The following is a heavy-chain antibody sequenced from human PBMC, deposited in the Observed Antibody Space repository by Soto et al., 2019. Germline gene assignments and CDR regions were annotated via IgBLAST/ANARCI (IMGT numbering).Heavy chain of an antibody. V-gene: IGHV1-18*01. Sequence: ASVNVCWKASGYTCASCGMRWVRQAPGQGLEWMGWISAYNGNTNYAQKLQGRVTMTTDTSTSTAYMELRSLRSDDTAVYYCARADIAVAGNFDYWAQGTLVTVS. CDR2: ISAYNGNT. CDR3: ARADIAVAGNFDY. J-gene: IGHJ4*02. D-gene: IGHD6-19*01. CDR1: GYTCASCG.